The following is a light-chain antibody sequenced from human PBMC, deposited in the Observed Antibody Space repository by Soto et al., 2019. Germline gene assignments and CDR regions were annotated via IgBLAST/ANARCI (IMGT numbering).Light chain of an antibody. V-gene: IGKV3-15*01. Sequence: EIMMTQSPATLSVSPGERATLSCWASHSVSSNLAWYQQKPGQAPRLLIYGASTRATGIPARFSGSGSGTEFTLTITSLQSEDFALYYCQQYNNWPRTFGQGTKVEIK. CDR1: HSVSSN. J-gene: IGKJ1*01. CDR3: QQYNNWPRT. CDR2: GAS.